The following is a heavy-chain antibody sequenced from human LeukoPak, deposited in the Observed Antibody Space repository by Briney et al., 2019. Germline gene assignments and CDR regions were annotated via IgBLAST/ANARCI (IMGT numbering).Heavy chain of an antibody. D-gene: IGHD6-19*01. CDR3: ARFLYSSGFDY. V-gene: IGHV1-3*01. Sequence: GASVNVSCKASGYTFTSYAMHWARQAPGQRLEWMGWINAGNGNTKYSQKFQGRVTITRDTSASTAYMELSSLRSEDTAVYYCARFLYSSGFDYWGQGTLVTVPS. CDR1: GYTFTSYA. J-gene: IGHJ4*02. CDR2: INAGNGNT.